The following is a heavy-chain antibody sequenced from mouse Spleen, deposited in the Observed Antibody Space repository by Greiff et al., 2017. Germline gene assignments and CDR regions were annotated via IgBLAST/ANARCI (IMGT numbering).Heavy chain of an antibody. J-gene: IGHJ3*01. Sequence: VQLQQSGAELVRPGASVTLSCKASGYTFTDYEMHWVKQTPVHGLEWIGAIDPETGGTAYNQKFKGKAILTADKSSSTAYMELRSLTSEDSAVYYCTRPSYYYGSSYSFAYWGQGTLVTVSA. V-gene: IGHV1-15*01. D-gene: IGHD1-1*01. CDR3: TRPSYYYGSSYSFAY. CDR2: IDPETGGT. CDR1: GYTFTDYE.